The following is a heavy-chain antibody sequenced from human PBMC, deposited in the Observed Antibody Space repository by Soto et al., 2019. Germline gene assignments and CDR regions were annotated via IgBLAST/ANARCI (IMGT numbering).Heavy chain of an antibody. CDR2: IDPSDSYT. J-gene: IGHJ3*02. CDR3: AVREGGRGDDAFDI. V-gene: IGHV5-10-1*01. Sequence: PRGGLKISRNVSWYSFSRHWISRGRPMPGKGLEWMGRIDPSDSYTNYSPSFQGHVTISADKSISTAYPQWSSLKASDTAMYYCAVREGGRGDDAFDIWGQGTMVTVSS. D-gene: IGHD3-16*01. CDR1: WYSFSRHW.